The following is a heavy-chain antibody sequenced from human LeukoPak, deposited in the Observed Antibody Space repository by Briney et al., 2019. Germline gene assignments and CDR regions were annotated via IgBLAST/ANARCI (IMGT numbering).Heavy chain of an antibody. J-gene: IGHJ3*02. Sequence: ASVKVSCKASGYTFTNFDINWVRQAPGQGLQWMGWIDPNSGNTDYSQNFQGRVTITTDASTNTAYMELSSLRSEDTAVYYCAREQWSGSEDDIFDIWGQGTTVTVSS. CDR3: AREQWSGSEDDIFDI. CDR1: GYTFTNFD. V-gene: IGHV1-8*03. CDR2: IDPNSGNT. D-gene: IGHD5-12*01.